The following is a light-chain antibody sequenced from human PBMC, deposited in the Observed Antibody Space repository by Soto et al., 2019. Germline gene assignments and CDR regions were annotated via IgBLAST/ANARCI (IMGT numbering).Light chain of an antibody. CDR1: LGIYNY. V-gene: IGLV2-14*01. Sequence: QSALTQPPSVSGSPGQSITISCTGGLGIYNYVSWYQQHPGKVPRLLIYEVNNRPSGISDRFSGSKSGDTASLTISGLQTEDEADYYCSSYTSSSTLFGTGTKLTVL. J-gene: IGLJ1*01. CDR3: SSYTSSSTL. CDR2: EVN.